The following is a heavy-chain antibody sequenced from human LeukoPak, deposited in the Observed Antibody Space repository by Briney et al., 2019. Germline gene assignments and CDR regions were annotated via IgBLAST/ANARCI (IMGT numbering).Heavy chain of an antibody. CDR2: ISAYNGNT. V-gene: IGHV1-18*01. Sequence: ASVKVSCKASGYTFTSYGSSWVRPAAGKGREWMGWISAYNGNTNYAQKLQGRVTMTTDTSTSTAYMELRSLRSDDTAVYYCARSRADILEWYKTYYFDYWGQGTLVTVSS. J-gene: IGHJ4*02. CDR1: GYTFTSYG. CDR3: ARSRADILEWYKTYYFDY. D-gene: IGHD3-3*01.